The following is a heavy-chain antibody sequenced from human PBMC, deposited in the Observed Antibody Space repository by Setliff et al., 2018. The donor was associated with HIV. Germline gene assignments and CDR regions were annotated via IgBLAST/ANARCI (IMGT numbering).Heavy chain of an antibody. D-gene: IGHD3-22*01. V-gene: IGHV1-2*06. CDR1: GYTFTGYY. Sequence: ASVKVSCKASGYTFTGYYIHWVRQVPRQGLEWMGRINPNTGGTDYAQKFQGRVTMTGDTSISTAYMELSRLRSGDTAVYYCARDFTYDYDSSGPGWGQGTLVTVSS. CDR3: ARDFTYDYDSSGPG. J-gene: IGHJ4*02. CDR2: INPNTGGT.